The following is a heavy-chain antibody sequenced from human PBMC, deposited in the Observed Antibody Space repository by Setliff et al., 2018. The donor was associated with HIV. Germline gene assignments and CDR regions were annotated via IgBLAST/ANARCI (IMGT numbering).Heavy chain of an antibody. CDR3: AKTQNARVGFANWFGS. D-gene: IGHD1-26*01. CDR1: GFSLSTSGVG. V-gene: IGHV2-5*02. CDR2: IYWDDHK. J-gene: IGHJ5*01. Sequence: SGPTLVNPTQTLTLTCIFSGFSLSTSGVGVGWIRQPPGKALEWLALIYWDDHKQYSPSLKNRLTITKDTSKNQVVLTMTNMDPVDTATYYCAKTQNARVGFANWFGSWGQGTLVTVSS.